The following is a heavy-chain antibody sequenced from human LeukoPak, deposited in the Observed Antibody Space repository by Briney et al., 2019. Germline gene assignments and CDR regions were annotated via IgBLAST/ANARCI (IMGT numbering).Heavy chain of an antibody. CDR2: IYYSGST. V-gene: IGHV4-59*01. J-gene: IGHJ6*03. D-gene: IGHD3-16*01. CDR1: GGSISTYY. Sequence: PSETLSLTCSVSGGSISTYYWTWIRQPPGKGLEWIGYIYYSGSTNYNPSLKSRVTTSVDTSKNQVSLKLTSVTAADTAVYYCARVQFGHYYYMGVWGKGTTVTISS. CDR3: ARVQFGHYYYMGV.